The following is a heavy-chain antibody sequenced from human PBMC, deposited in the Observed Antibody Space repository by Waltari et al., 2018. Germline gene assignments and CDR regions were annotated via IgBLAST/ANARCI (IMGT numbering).Heavy chain of an antibody. CDR3: AKCIAVAGLFDY. CDR1: GFIFSSYA. D-gene: IGHD6-19*01. CDR2: ISGSGSST. V-gene: IGHV3-23*01. Sequence: EVQLLESGGGLVQPGGSLRLSCAASGFIFSSYAMSWVRQAPGKVLEWVSGISGSGSSTYYADSVKGRFTISRDNSKHTLYLQMNSLRAEDTAVYYCAKCIAVAGLFDYWGQGTLVTVSS. J-gene: IGHJ4*02.